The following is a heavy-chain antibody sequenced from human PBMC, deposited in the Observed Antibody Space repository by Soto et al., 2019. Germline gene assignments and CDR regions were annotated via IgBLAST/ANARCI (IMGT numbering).Heavy chain of an antibody. J-gene: IGHJ6*02. CDR3: ARLYYDYV. V-gene: IGHV3-48*02. D-gene: IGHD3-3*01. CDR2: ISYDSETT. CDR1: DYTFPTYS. Sequence: GGSLRLSCEASDYTFPTYSMNWFRQAPGKGLEWVAYISYDSETTSYADSVKGRFTISRDDAKNSLYLQMNSLRDEDSAIYYCARLYYDYVWGQGTTVTVSS.